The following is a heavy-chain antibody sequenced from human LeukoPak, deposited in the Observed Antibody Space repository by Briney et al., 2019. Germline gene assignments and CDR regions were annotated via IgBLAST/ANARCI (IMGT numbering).Heavy chain of an antibody. Sequence: ASVKVSCKASGYTFTGYYMHWVRQAPGQGLEWMGRINPNSGGTNYAQKFQGRVTMTRDTSISTAYMELSRLRSDDTAVYYCARDCGGDCSLDYWGQGTLVTVSS. V-gene: IGHV1-2*06. CDR3: ARDCGGDCSLDY. CDR1: GYTFTGYY. D-gene: IGHD2-21*02. J-gene: IGHJ4*02. CDR2: INPNSGGT.